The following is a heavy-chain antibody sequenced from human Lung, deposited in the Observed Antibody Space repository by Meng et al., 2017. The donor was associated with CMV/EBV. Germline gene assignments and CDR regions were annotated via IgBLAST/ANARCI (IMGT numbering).Heavy chain of an antibody. CDR1: GGSISSSSYY. Sequence: TXSLXXTVSGGSISSSSYYWSWIRQHPGKGPEWIGYVFHTGATYYSPSLNSRLTLSLDTSKNQFSLKLSSVTAADTAVYYCARDSLYEPKYGTDVWGPGTTVTVSS. D-gene: IGHD5/OR15-5a*01. J-gene: IGHJ6*02. CDR2: VFHTGAT. CDR3: ARDSLYEPKYGTDV. V-gene: IGHV4-31*03.